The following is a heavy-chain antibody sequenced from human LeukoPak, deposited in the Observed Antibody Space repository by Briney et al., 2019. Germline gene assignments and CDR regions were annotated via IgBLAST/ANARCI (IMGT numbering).Heavy chain of an antibody. V-gene: IGHV1-46*01. D-gene: IGHD6-13*01. CDR1: GYTFTSYY. CDR3: AKAHIAAADYYYYYMDV. J-gene: IGHJ6*03. CDR2: INPSGGST. Sequence: ASVKVSCKASGYTFTSYYMHWVRQAPGQGLEWMGIINPSGGSTSYAQKFQGRVTMTRDTSTSTVYMELSSLRSEDTALYYCAKAHIAAADYYYYYMDVWGKGTTVTVSS.